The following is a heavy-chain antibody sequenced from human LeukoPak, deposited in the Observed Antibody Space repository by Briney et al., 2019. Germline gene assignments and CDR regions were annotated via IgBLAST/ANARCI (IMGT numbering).Heavy chain of an antibody. Sequence: GXXRLSXAASGFTFSNYAMSWVRQAPGKGLGWVSGISGSGGSTYYADSVKGRFTISRDNSKNTLYLQMNILTAEDTAVYYCAKSTYYDFWDVWGKGTTVTVSS. J-gene: IGHJ6*04. CDR3: AKSTYYDFWDV. CDR2: ISGSGGST. V-gene: IGHV3-23*01. D-gene: IGHD3-3*01. CDR1: GFTFSNYA.